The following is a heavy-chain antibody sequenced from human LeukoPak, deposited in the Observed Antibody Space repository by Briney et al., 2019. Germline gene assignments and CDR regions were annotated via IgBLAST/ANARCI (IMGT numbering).Heavy chain of an antibody. V-gene: IGHV3-23*01. CDR3: ASRIAVTGRTFDY. CDR2: ISVSGGST. Sequence: GGSLRLSCAASGFMFSTYVMSWVRQAPGKGLEWVSAISVSGGSTYYADSVKGRFTISRDNSKNTLYLQTNSLRAEDTAVYYRASRIAVTGRTFDYWGQGTLVTVSS. CDR1: GFMFSTYV. D-gene: IGHD6-19*01. J-gene: IGHJ4*02.